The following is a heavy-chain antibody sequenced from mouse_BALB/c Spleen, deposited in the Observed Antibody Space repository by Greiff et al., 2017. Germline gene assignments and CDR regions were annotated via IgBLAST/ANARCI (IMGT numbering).Heavy chain of an antibody. D-gene: IGHD1-1*01. CDR3: ARVPNYYGSGGFAY. J-gene: IGHJ3*01. CDR2: IWAGGST. CDR1: GFSLTSYG. V-gene: IGHV2-9*02. Sequence: VKLVESGPGLVAPSQSLSITCTVSGFSLTSYGVHWVRQPPGKGLEWLGVIWAGGSTNYNSALMSRLSISKDNSKSQVFLKMNSLQTDDTAMYYCARVPNYYGSGGFAYWGQGTLVTVSA.